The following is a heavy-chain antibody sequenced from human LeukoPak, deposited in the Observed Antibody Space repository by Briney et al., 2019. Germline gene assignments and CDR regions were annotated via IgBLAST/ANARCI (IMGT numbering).Heavy chain of an antibody. V-gene: IGHV4-61*01. CDR3: ARGKYSSSWYIFDP. CDR2: MYNSGGT. J-gene: IGHJ5*02. Sequence: SETLSLTCTVTGGSVSSDNYYWSWIRQPPGKGLEWIGYMYNSGGTNYSPSLKSRVTMSADTSKNQLSLKLSAVTAADTAVYYCARGKYSSSWYIFDPWGQGALVTVSS. CDR1: GGSVSSDNYY. D-gene: IGHD6-13*01.